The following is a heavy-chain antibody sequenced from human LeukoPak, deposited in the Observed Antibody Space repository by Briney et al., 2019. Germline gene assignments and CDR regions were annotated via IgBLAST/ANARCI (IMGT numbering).Heavy chain of an antibody. CDR1: GFTFSSYA. J-gene: IGHJ6*02. CDR2: IWYDGSNK. Sequence: GRSLRLSCAASGFTFSSYAMHWVRQAPGKGLEWVAVIWYDGSNKYYADSVKGRFTISRDNSKNTLYLQMNSLRAEDTAVYYCARNYDILTGYCMDVWGQGTTVTVSS. D-gene: IGHD3-9*01. V-gene: IGHV3-33*08. CDR3: ARNYDILTGYCMDV.